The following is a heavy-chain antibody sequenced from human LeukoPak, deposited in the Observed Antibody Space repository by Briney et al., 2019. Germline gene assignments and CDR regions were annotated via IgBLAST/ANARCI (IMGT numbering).Heavy chain of an antibody. CDR2: IYSGGST. V-gene: IGHV3-53*01. D-gene: IGHD2-15*01. CDR3: ARAVRDCSGGSCYN. CDR1: GFTFGDYA. Sequence: QPGGSLRLSCTASGFTFGDYAMSWVRQAPGKGLEWVSVIYSGGSTYYADSVKGRFTISRDNSKNTLYLQMNSLRAEDTAVYYCARAVRDCSGGSCYNWGQGTLVTVSS. J-gene: IGHJ4*02.